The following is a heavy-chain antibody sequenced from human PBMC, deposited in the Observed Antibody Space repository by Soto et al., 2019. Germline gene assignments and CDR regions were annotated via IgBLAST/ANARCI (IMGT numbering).Heavy chain of an antibody. D-gene: IGHD2-15*01. CDR3: ARASVGPPGGGSWTMPFDS. J-gene: IGHJ4*02. CDR2: IYTGGST. CDR1: GGSVSSYY. V-gene: IGHV4-4*07. Sequence: QVQLQEAGPGLVKPLETLSLTCTVSGGSVSSYYWSWIRQPAGKGLEWFGRIYTGGSTNYNPSLKSRVTMSVDTSKNQFSLRLTSVSAADTAVYYCARASVGPPGGGSWTMPFDSWGQGTLVTVSS.